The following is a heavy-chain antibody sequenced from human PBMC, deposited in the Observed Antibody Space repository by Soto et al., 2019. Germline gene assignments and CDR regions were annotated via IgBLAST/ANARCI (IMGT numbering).Heavy chain of an antibody. J-gene: IGHJ4*02. CDR2: IRYDGSNK. V-gene: IGHV3-33*01. CDR1: GFTFSSYG. Sequence: GGSLRLSCAASGFTFSSYGMHWVRQAPGKGLEWVAVIRYDGSNKYYADSVKGRFTISRDKSKNTLYLQMNSLRAEDTAMYYCARDTVTTYPDYWGQGTLVTVSS. CDR3: ARDTVTTYPDY. D-gene: IGHD4-17*01.